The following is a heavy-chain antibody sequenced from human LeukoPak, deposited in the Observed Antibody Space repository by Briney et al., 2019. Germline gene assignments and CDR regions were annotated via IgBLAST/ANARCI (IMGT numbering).Heavy chain of an antibody. V-gene: IGHV3-21*01. D-gene: IGHD3-22*01. CDR3: ARETWLLLSKGLYYFDY. CDR1: GFTFSSYS. Sequence: PGGSLRLSCAASGFTFSSYSMNWVRQAPGKGLEWVPSISSSSSYIYCADSVKGRFTISRDNAKNSLYLQMNSLRAEDTAVYYCARETWLLLSKGLYYFDYWGQGTLVTVSS. J-gene: IGHJ4*02. CDR2: ISSSSSYI.